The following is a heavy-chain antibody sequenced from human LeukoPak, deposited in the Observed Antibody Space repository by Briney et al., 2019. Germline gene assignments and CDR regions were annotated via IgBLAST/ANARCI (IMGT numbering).Heavy chain of an antibody. CDR3: ARDNYFGSGAEMDDGFDI. CDR2: ISYSGIT. CDR1: GGSMSSRSYY. V-gene: IGHV4-39*07. Sequence: SETLSLTCKVSGGSMSSRSYYWGWIRQPPGKGLEWIGSISYSGITYYNPSLKSRATMSVDTPKNQFSLIVRSLTAADTAVYYCARDNYFGSGAEMDDGFDIWGRGTMVTVSS. J-gene: IGHJ3*02. D-gene: IGHD3-10*01.